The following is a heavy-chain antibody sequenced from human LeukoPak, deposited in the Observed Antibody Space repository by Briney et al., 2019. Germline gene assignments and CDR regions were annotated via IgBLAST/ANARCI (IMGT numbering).Heavy chain of an antibody. Sequence: GGSLRLSCAVSGFSVTNNYMSWVRQAPGKGLEWVSVFYVGGATYYADSVKGRFTISRDDSENTLYLQMKSLRAEDTAVYYCARGDGYNFFDYWGQGALVTVSS. CDR3: ARGDGYNFFDY. CDR1: GFSVTNNY. D-gene: IGHD5-24*01. CDR2: FYVGGAT. V-gene: IGHV3-53*01. J-gene: IGHJ4*02.